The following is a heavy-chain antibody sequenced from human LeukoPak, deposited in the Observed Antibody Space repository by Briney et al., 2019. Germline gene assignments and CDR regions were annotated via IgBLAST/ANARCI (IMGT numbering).Heavy chain of an antibody. Sequence: GGSLRLSCAASGFTFSSYAMHWVRQAPGKGLEWVAVISYDGSNKYYADSVKGRFTISRDNSKNTLYLQMNSLRAEDTAVYYCARDSKYTTYYYYYMDVWGKGTTVTVSS. CDR2: ISYDGSNK. CDR1: GFTFSSYA. CDR3: ARDSKYTTYYYYYMDV. D-gene: IGHD1-14*01. J-gene: IGHJ6*03. V-gene: IGHV3-30*04.